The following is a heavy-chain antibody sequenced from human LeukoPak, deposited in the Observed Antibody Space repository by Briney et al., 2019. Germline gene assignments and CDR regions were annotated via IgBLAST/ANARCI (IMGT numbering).Heavy chain of an antibody. D-gene: IGHD6-13*01. J-gene: IGHJ4*02. CDR2: INHSRST. Sequence: SETLSLTCAVYGGSFSGYYWSWIRQPPGKGLEWIGEINHSRSTTYNPSLKSRVTISVDTSKNQFSLKLSSVTAADTAVYYCARGVAAAAWYYFDYWGQGTLVTVSS. CDR1: GGSFSGYY. CDR3: ARGVAAAAWYYFDY. V-gene: IGHV4-34*01.